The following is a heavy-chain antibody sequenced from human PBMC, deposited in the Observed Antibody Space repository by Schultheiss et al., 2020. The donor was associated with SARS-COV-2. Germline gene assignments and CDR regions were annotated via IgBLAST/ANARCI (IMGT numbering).Heavy chain of an antibody. CDR1: GFTFSSYA. Sequence: GESLKISCAASGFTFSSYAMSWVRQAPGKGLEWVSAISGSGGSTYYADSVKGRFTISRDNSKNTLYLQMNSLRAEDTAVYYCARAVAYGDYGWFDPWGQGTLVTVSS. CDR3: ARAVAYGDYGWFDP. CDR2: ISGSGGST. D-gene: IGHD4-17*01. J-gene: IGHJ5*02. V-gene: IGHV3-23*01.